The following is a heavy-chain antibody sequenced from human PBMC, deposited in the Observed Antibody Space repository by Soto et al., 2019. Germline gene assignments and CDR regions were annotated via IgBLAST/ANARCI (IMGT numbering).Heavy chain of an antibody. CDR3: ASLNTTVTTTDFDS. Sequence: QITLKEAGPTLVKPTETLTLTCTFSGFSFTTTRMGVGSTRQPPGKALERLAIIYGDGESRYNPLLRRRLTLTDGPPKSLVVPTMTSMDPQDPSTSYGASLNTTVTTTDFDSWRQGIPGTVAS. CDR1: GFSFTTTRMG. J-gene: IGHJ4*02. D-gene: IGHD1-1*01. V-gene: IGHV2-5*02. CDR2: IYGDGES.